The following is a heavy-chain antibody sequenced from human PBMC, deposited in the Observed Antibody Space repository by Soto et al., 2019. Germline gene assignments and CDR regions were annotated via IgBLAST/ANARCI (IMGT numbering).Heavy chain of an antibody. CDR3: AKGAGYTSGWRNWFDP. J-gene: IGHJ5*02. V-gene: IGHV3-23*01. CDR1: GFTFSSHA. D-gene: IGHD6-19*01. Sequence: EVQLLESGGGLVQPGGSLRLSCAASGFTFSSHAMSWVRQAPGKGLEWVSAISGSGGSTYYADSMKGRFTISRDNSKNTLYLQINSLRAEDTAVYYCAKGAGYTSGWRNWFDPWGQGTLVTVSS. CDR2: ISGSGGST.